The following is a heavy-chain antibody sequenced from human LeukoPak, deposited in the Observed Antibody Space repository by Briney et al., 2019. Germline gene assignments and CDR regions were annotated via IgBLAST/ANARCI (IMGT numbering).Heavy chain of an antibody. J-gene: IGHJ4*02. CDR3: ARDLLEWSFDY. V-gene: IGHV3-66*01. CDR1: GFTVSSTY. D-gene: IGHD3-3*01. CDR2: IYSGGST. Sequence: GGSLRLSCAASGFTVSSTYMSWVRQTPGKGLEWVSVIYSGGSTYYADSVKGRFTISRDNSKNTLYLQMNSLRAEDTAVYYCARDLLEWSFDYWGQGTLVTVSS.